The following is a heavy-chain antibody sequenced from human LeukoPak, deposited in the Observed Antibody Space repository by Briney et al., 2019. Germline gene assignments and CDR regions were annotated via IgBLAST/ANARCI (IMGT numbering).Heavy chain of an antibody. V-gene: IGHV3-21*01. Sequence: GGSLRLSCAASGFTFSSYSMNWVRQAPGKGLEWVSSSSSSSSYISYADSVKGRFTISRDNAKNSLYLQMNSLRAEDTAVYYCAIIWEWDYDILTGYSWGQGTLVTVSS. CDR2: SSSSSSYI. D-gene: IGHD3-9*01. J-gene: IGHJ5*02. CDR1: GFTFSSYS. CDR3: AIIWEWDYDILTGYS.